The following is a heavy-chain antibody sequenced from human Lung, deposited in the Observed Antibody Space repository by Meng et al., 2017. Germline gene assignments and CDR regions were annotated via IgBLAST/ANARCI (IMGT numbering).Heavy chain of an antibody. D-gene: IGHD6-13*01. J-gene: IGHJ4*02. CDR1: GYTFAAYW. CDR2: IDPNNDHT. Sequence: QGQLVQSGPEVKKPGASVKLSCKTYGYTFAAYWIHWLRQAPGQGLEWMGRIDPNNDHTQYAQNFQGRVTMTSDTSISTVYMELNGLRSDDTAVYYCARDEDISAAGKLFGDYWGQGTLVTVSS. V-gene: IGHV1-2*06. CDR3: ARDEDISAAGKLFGDY.